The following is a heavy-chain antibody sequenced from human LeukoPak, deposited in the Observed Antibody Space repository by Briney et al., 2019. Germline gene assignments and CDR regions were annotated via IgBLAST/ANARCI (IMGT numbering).Heavy chain of an antibody. CDR1: GFTFSSYA. J-gene: IGHJ6*03. D-gene: IGHD6-6*01. CDR2: ISYDGSNK. V-gene: IGHV3-30*04. Sequence: GGSLRLSCAASGFTFSSYAMHWVRQAPGKGLEWVAVISYDGSNKYYADSVKGRFTISRDNSKNTLYLQMNSLRAEDTAVYYCARADSSIAARLSRSSIFNYYYYMDVWGKGTAVTVSS. CDR3: ARADSSIAARLSRSSIFNYYYYMDV.